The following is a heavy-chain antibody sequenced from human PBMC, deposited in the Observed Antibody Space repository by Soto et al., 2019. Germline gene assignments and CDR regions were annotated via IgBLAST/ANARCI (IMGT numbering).Heavy chain of an antibody. D-gene: IGHD4-4*01. CDR1: GGSVDSNRYY. J-gene: IGHJ6*02. CDR2: IFYTGST. V-gene: IGHV4-39*07. CDR3: ARALYSSFPRYYYYGMDV. Sequence: SETLSLTCTVSGGSVDSNRYYWAWIRQPPGKGLEWIGSIFYTGSTYYNPSLKSRVTISVDTSKNQFSLKLSSVTAADTAVYYCARALYSSFPRYYYYGMDVWGQGTTVTVSS.